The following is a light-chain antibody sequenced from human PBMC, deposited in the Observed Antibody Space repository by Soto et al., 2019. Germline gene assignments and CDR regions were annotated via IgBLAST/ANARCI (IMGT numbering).Light chain of an antibody. J-gene: IGLJ1*01. CDR1: SSDLGGYNY. CDR2: EVT. CDR3: NSFTDSSLYV. V-gene: IGLV2-14*01. Sequence: QSALTQPASVSGSLGQSITISCTGTSSDLGGYNYVSWYQQHPGKAPRLVIYEVTNRPSGVSNRFSGSKSGNTASLTISGLQADDEADYYCNSFTDSSLYVFGTGTQLTV.